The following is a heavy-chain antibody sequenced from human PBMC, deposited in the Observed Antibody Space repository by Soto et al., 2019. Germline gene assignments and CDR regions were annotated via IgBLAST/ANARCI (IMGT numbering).Heavy chain of an antibody. Sequence: QVQLVQSGAEVRKPGASVKVSCKASGYTFTTYGISWVRQAPRQGLEWMGWISGYDGHTKYAQKFQGRIIMTTDTSTSTVYMDLRSLRSDDTAVYYCAREGEMPYYYYGLDVW. V-gene: IGHV1-18*01. CDR3: AREGEMPYYYYGLDV. J-gene: IGHJ6*01. CDR2: ISGYDGHT. CDR1: GYTFTTYG. D-gene: IGHD3-16*01.